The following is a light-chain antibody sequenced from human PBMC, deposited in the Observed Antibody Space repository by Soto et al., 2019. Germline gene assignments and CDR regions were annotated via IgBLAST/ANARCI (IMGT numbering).Light chain of an antibody. CDR2: DVN. J-gene: IGLJ1*01. Sequence: QSVLTPPASVSGSPGQSITISCTGTTSEVGGYTYVSWYHHHPRQAPKLIIYDVNNRPSGDSSRFSGSKSGNTASLTISGLQAEDEGDYYCSSYSGRTTLYVFVPGTTLPVL. V-gene: IGLV2-14*03. CDR3: SSYSGRTTLYV. CDR1: TSEVGGYTY.